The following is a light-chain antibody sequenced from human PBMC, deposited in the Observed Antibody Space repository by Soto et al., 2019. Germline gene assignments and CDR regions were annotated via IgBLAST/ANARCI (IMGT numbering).Light chain of an antibody. Sequence: EIVLTQSPGSLSLSPGEGATLSCRASQSVSTTYLAWYQLKPGQAPRLVIYATSSRAAGIPDRFRGSGSGTEFTLTISSLEPEDVVVYFCKQYGNSPPYSFGQGTKLEIK. CDR3: KQYGNSPPYS. J-gene: IGKJ2*03. V-gene: IGKV3-20*01. CDR1: QSVSTTY. CDR2: ATS.